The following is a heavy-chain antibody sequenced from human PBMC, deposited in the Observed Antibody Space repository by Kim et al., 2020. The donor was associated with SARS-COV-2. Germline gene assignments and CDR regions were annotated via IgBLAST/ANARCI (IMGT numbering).Heavy chain of an antibody. D-gene: IGHD2-15*01. CDR3: ARGRSSSVVADV. V-gene: IGHV3-49*02. Sequence: YAASVEGRYTISRDDSNSIAYLQMDSLKIEDTAVYYCARGRSSSVVADVWGQGTTVTVSS. J-gene: IGHJ6*02.